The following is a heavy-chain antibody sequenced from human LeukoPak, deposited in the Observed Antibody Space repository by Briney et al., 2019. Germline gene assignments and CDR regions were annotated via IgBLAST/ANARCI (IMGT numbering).Heavy chain of an antibody. CDR2: ISYDGSNK. CDR3: AREKDIVVVVAAYYFDY. D-gene: IGHD2-15*01. V-gene: IGHV3-30-3*01. CDR1: GFTSSSYA. J-gene: IGHJ4*02. Sequence: GRSLRLSCAASGFTSSSYAMHWVRQAPGKGLEWVAVISYDGSNKYYADSVKGRFTISRDNSKNTLYLQMNSLRAEDTAVYYCAREKDIVVVVAAYYFDYWGQGTLVTVSS.